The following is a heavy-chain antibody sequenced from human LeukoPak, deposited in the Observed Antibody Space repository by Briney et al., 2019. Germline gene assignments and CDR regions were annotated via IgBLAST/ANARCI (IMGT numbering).Heavy chain of an antibody. J-gene: IGHJ4*02. D-gene: IGHD3-10*01. V-gene: IGHV1-2*02. CDR2: INPNSGGT. CDR1: GYTFTGYY. CDR3: ARDIWFGELPEYYFDY. Sequence: ASVKVSCKASGYTFTGYYMHWVRQAPGQGLEWMGWINPNSGGTNYAQKFQGRVTMTRDTSISTAYMELSTLRSDDTAVYYCARDIWFGELPEYYFDYWGQGTLVTVSS.